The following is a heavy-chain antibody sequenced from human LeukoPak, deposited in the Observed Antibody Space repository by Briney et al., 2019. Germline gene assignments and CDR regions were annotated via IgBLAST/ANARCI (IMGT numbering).Heavy chain of an antibody. Sequence: PGGSLRLSCAASGFSFSTYWMSWVRQAPGKGLEWVANIKQDESEKNYMDSVRGRFTVSRDNAGNSLFLQMNSLRVEDTAVYYCAREGTPYSSDYWGQGTLVTVSS. CDR2: IKQDESEK. V-gene: IGHV3-7*01. CDR1: GFSFSTYW. D-gene: IGHD6-13*01. CDR3: AREGTPYSSDY. J-gene: IGHJ4*02.